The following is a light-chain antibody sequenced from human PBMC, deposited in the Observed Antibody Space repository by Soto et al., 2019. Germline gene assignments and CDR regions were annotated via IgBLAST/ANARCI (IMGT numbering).Light chain of an antibody. V-gene: IGLV1-40*01. CDR1: SSNIGAGYD. CDR3: QSYESRLRGV. J-gene: IGLJ1*01. CDR2: GNS. Sequence: QSVLTQPPSVSGAPGQRVTISCTGSSSNIGAGYDVHWYQQLPGAAPKLLIYGNSNRPSGVPDRFSGSKSGTSASLAITGLQDEDEADSYCQSYESRLRGVFGTGTKVTV.